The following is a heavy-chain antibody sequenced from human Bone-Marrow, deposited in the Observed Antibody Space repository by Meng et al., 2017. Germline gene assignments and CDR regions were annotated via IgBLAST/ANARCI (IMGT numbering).Heavy chain of an antibody. J-gene: IGHJ5*02. CDR2: IDPRGGRI. CDR1: GYTFTRHL. V-gene: IGHV1-46*01. CDR3: AKERGEMATFFNWFDP. Sequence: ASVKVSCKASGYTFTRHLIHWVRQAPGQGLEWMGVIDPRGGRITYAQRFQGRVTLTRDTSTSTVYMELNSLRSEDTAVYYCAKERGEMATFFNWFDPWGQGTLVTVSS. D-gene: IGHD5-24*01.